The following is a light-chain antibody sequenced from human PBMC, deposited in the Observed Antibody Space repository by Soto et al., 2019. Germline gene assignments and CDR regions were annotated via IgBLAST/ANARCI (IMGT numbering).Light chain of an antibody. V-gene: IGLV2-8*01. J-gene: IGLJ2*01. Sequence: QSALTQPPSASGSPGQSVTISCTGTSSDVGGYNYVSWYQQHPGTAPKLMIYEVSKRPSGVPDRFSGSKSGNTASLTVSGLQAEDEADYYCSSYAGSNNFVVFGGGTPLTVL. CDR3: SSYAGSNNFVV. CDR2: EVS. CDR1: SSDVGGYNY.